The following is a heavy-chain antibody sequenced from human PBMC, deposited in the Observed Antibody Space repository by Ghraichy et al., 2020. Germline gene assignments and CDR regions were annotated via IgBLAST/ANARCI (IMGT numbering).Heavy chain of an antibody. Sequence: ASVKVSCKASGYIFNNFFIHWVRQAPGPGLEWMGIINPSGGSTSYAQKFHDRVTMTRDTSTNTVHMELSSLRSEVTAVYYCTRERDEGKKLRSRGTTGWFDPWGQGTLVTVSS. CDR3: TRERDEGKKLRSRGTTGWFDP. J-gene: IGHJ5*02. D-gene: IGHD4-11*01. V-gene: IGHV1-46*02. CDR2: INPSGGST. CDR1: GYIFNNFF.